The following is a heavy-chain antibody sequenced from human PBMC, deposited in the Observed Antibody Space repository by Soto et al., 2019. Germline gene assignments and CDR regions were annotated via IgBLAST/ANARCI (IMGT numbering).Heavy chain of an antibody. Sequence: PGESLKISCKGSGYSFTSYWIAWVRQMPGKGLEWMGIIYPGDSDTRYSPSFQGQVTFSADKSISTAFLQWSSLKASDTAIYCCAIQNTVIREHLTNTCFDPWGKGTLVTVSS. CDR1: GYSFTSYW. CDR3: AIQNTVIREHLTNTCFDP. CDR2: IYPGDSDT. J-gene: IGHJ5*02. V-gene: IGHV5-51*01. D-gene: IGHD3-10*01.